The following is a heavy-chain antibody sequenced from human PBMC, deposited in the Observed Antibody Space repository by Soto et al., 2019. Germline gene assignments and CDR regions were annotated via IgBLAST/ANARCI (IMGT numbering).Heavy chain of an antibody. D-gene: IGHD6-19*01. CDR2: ISHDGSNA. J-gene: IGHJ4*02. V-gene: IGHV3-30*18. CDR1: GFIFRSYG. CDR3: AKQGIEVAGTDYLDY. Sequence: QVQLVESGGGVVQPGKSLRLSCAAAGFIFRSYGVHWVRQAPGKGLEWVAVISHDGSNAYYADAVNGRFTISRDNAKNTVYLQMNSLRAEDTAVYYCAKQGIEVAGTDYLDYWGQGALVTVAS.